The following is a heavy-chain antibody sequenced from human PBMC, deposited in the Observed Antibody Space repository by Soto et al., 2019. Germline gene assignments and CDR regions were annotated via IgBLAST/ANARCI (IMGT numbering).Heavy chain of an antibody. V-gene: IGHV4-30-4*01. D-gene: IGHD6-13*01. CDR3: ARVPSFWGSIAAAGTRVWFDP. J-gene: IGHJ5*02. Sequence: QVQLQESGPGLVKPSQTLSLTCTVSGGSISSGDYYWSWIRQPPGKGLEWIGYIYYSGSTYYNPSLKSRVTISVDTSKNQFSLKLSSVTAADTVVYYCARVPSFWGSIAAAGTRVWFDPWGQGTLVTVSS. CDR2: IYYSGST. CDR1: GGSISSGDYY.